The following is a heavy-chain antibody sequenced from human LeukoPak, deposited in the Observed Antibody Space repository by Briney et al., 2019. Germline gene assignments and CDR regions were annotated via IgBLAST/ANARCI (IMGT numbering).Heavy chain of an antibody. D-gene: IGHD3-10*01. CDR3: ARDDNYYGSGSYEGAGDY. Sequence: ASVKVSCKASGYTFTSYGISWVRQAPGQGLEWMGRISAYNGNTNYAQKLQGRVTMTTDTSTSTAYMELRSLRSDDTAVYYCARDDNYYGSGSYEGAGDYWGQGTLVTVSS. V-gene: IGHV1-18*01. CDR1: GYTFTSYG. CDR2: ISAYNGNT. J-gene: IGHJ4*02.